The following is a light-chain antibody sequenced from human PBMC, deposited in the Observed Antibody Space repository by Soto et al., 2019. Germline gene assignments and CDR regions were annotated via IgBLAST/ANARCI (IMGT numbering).Light chain of an antibody. CDR1: SSNIGNNY. CDR3: GAWDSSLSAVV. Sequence: QSVLTQPPSVSAAPGQKVTISCSGSSSNIGNNYVSWYQQVSGTAPKLLIYDNDKRPSGSPDRFSGSKSGTSATLGITGLQTGDEADYYCGAWDSSLSAVVFGGGTKVTVL. CDR2: DND. V-gene: IGLV1-51*01. J-gene: IGLJ3*02.